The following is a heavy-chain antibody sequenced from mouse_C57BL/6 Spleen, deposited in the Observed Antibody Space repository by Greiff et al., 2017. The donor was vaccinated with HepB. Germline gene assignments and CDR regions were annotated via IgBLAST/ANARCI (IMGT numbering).Heavy chain of an antibody. Sequence: VQLQQSGPELVKPGASVKISCKASGYAFSSSWMNWVKQRPGKGLEWIGRIDPGDGDTNYNGKFKGKATLTADKSSSTAYMQLSSLTSEDSAVYFCARRDYYGYFDVWGTGTTVTVSS. CDR3: ARRDYYGYFDV. CDR1: GYAFSSSW. V-gene: IGHV1-82*01. CDR2: IDPGDGDT. D-gene: IGHD2-4*01. J-gene: IGHJ1*03.